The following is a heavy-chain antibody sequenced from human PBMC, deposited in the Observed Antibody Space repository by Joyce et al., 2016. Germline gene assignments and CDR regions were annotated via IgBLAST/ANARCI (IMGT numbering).Heavy chain of an antibody. CDR3: ARDNESSGYYKIIGLDV. CDR2: ILPVFGTA. CDR1: GGTFRSCG. D-gene: IGHD3-22*01. J-gene: IGHJ6*02. V-gene: IGHV1-69*18. Sequence: QVQLVQSGAEVKKPGSSVKVSCKASGGTFRSCGISWVRQAPGQGLEWMGRILPVFGTAAYAQMFQGRVTMTADESTTTAYMELSGLRSDDTAVYYCARDNESSGYYKIIGLDVWGQGTTVTVPS.